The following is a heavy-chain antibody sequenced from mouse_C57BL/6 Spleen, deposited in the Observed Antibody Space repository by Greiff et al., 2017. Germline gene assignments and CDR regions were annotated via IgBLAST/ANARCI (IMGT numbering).Heavy chain of an antibody. CDR2: IDPSDSYT. Sequence: QVQLQQPGAELVKPGASVKLSCKASGYTFTSYWMQWVKQRPGQGLEWIGEIDPSDSYTNYNQKFNGKATLTVDTSSSTAYMQLSSLTSEDSAVYYCARKTAPWYFDVWGTGTTVTVSS. CDR3: ARKTAPWYFDV. CDR1: GYTFTSYW. J-gene: IGHJ1*03. V-gene: IGHV1-50*01. D-gene: IGHD3-2*01.